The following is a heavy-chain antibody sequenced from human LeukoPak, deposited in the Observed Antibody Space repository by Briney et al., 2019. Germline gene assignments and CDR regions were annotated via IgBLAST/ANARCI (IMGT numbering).Heavy chain of an antibody. CDR3: AKEGELLCGGMFDY. Sequence: GGSLRLSCAASGFTFSSYAMSWVRQPPGKGLEWVSAISGSGCSTYYADSVKGRFTISRDNSKNTLYLQMNSLRADDPAVYFCAKEGELLCGGMFDYWGQGTLVTVSS. CDR1: GFTFSSYA. CDR2: ISGSGCST. D-gene: IGHD3-10*01. J-gene: IGHJ4*02. V-gene: IGHV3-23*01.